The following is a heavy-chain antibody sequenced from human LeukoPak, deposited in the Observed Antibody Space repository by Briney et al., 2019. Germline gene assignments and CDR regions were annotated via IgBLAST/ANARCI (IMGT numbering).Heavy chain of an antibody. V-gene: IGHV3-74*01. CDR3: ARDDEGATTLDY. J-gene: IGHJ4*02. CDR1: GFTFSSYW. D-gene: IGHD1-26*01. Sequence: GGSLRLSCAASGFTFSSYWMHWVRHAPGKGLVWVSRINSDGSSTRYADSVKGRFTISRDNAKNTLYLQMNSLRAEDTAVYYCARDDEGATTLDYWGQGTLVTVSS. CDR2: INSDGSST.